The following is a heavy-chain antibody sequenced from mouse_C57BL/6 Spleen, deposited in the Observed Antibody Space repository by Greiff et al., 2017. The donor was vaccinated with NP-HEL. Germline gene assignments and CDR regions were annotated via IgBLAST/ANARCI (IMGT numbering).Heavy chain of an antibody. V-gene: IGHV1-52*01. CDR3: ARFYYGNYVDAMDY. CDR2: IDPSDSET. CDR1: GYTFTSYW. J-gene: IGHJ4*01. Sequence: VQLQQPGAELVRPGSSVKLSCKASGYTFTSYWMHWVKQRPIQGLEWIGNIDPSDSETHYNQKFKDKATLTVDKSSSTAYMQLSSLTSEDSAVYYCARFYYGNYVDAMDYWGQGTSVTVSS. D-gene: IGHD2-1*01.